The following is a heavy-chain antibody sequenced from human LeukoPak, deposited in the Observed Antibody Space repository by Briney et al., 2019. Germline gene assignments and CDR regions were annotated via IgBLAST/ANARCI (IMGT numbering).Heavy chain of an antibody. CDR1: GFTFRSYA. D-gene: IGHD2-2*01. CDR3: ARGGPHSISWYYYFDY. J-gene: IGHJ4*02. V-gene: IGHV3-30-3*01. CDR2: ISYDGAIK. Sequence: GGSLRLSCSASGFTFRSYAIHWVRQAPGKGLEWITFISYDGAIKYYADSVKGRFTISRDNSKNTLYLQMNSLRAEDTAVYYCARGGPHSISWYYYFDYWGLGTLVTVSS.